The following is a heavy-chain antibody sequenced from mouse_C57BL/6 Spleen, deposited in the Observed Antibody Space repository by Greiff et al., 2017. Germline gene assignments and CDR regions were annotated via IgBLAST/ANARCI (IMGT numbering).Heavy chain of an antibody. CDR3: ARGGFYDGYYDAMDY. Sequence: QVQLQQSGPELVKPGASVKISCKASGYAFSSSWMNWVKQRPGKGLEWIGRIYPGDGDTNYNGKFKGKATLTADKSSSTAYMQLSSLTSEDSAVYFCARGGFYDGYYDAMDYWGQGTSVTVSS. CDR2: IYPGDGDT. J-gene: IGHJ4*01. V-gene: IGHV1-82*01. CDR1: GYAFSSSW. D-gene: IGHD2-3*01.